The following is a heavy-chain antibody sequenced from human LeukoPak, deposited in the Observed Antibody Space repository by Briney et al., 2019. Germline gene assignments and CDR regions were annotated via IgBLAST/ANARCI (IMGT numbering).Heavy chain of an antibody. CDR1: GGTFSSYA. Sequence: SVKVSCKASGGTFSSYAISWVRQAPGQGLEWMGRIIPIFGTANYAQKFQGRDTITTDESTSTAYMELSSLRSEDTAVYYCARDLGYCSGGSCRIFDYWGQGTLVTVSS. CDR3: ARDLGYCSGGSCRIFDY. CDR2: IIPIFGTA. D-gene: IGHD2-15*01. V-gene: IGHV1-69*05. J-gene: IGHJ4*02.